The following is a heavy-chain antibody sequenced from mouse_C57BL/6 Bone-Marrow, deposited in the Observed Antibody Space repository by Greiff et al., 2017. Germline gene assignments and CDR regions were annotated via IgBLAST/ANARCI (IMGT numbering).Heavy chain of an antibody. CDR2: IDPSDSET. V-gene: IGHV1-52*01. J-gene: IGHJ1*03. D-gene: IGHD1-1*01. CDR1: GYTFTSYW. Sequence: QVQLQQPGAELVRPGSSVKLSCKASGYTFTSYWMHWVKQRPIQGLEWIGNIDPSDSETHYNQKFKDKATLTVDKSSSTAYMQRSSLTSEDSAVFYCARGRDYGRSYWYFDVWGTGTTVTVSS. CDR3: ARGRDYGRSYWYFDV.